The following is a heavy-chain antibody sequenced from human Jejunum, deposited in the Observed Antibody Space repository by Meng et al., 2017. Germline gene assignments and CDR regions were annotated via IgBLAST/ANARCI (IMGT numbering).Heavy chain of an antibody. V-gene: IGHV4-59*01. CDR2: IYYSGST. J-gene: IGHJ4*02. CDR1: GGSMSGYY. Sequence: VQRQEAGPGLVKPSETLSLSCTVSGGSMSGYYWSWIRQTPGKGLEWIGYIYYSGSTNYNPSLKSRVTISVDTSKNQFSLKLSSVTAADTAVYYCARDGFSIGHHFDYWGQGTLVTVSS. D-gene: IGHD2-15*01. CDR3: ARDGFSIGHHFDY.